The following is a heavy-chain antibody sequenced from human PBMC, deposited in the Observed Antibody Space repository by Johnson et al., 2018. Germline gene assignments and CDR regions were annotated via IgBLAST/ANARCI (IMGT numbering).Heavy chain of an antibody. V-gene: IGHV4-59*01. D-gene: IGHD6-19*01. CDR1: GGSISSYY. J-gene: IGHJ6*02. CDR2: IYYSGST. Sequence: QVQLQESGPGLVKPSETLSLTCTVSGGSISSYYWSWIRQPPGKGLEWIGYIYYSGSTSYNPSLKSRVTISVDTSKNQPPLKLSSVTAADPAVYFCAKGPNGYSSGWYFGMDVWGQGTTVTVTS. CDR3: AKGPNGYSSGWYFGMDV.